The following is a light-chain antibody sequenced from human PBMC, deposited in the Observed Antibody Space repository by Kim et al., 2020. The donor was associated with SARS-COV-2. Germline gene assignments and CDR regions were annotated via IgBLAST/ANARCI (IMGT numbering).Light chain of an antibody. CDR2: DGS. CDR3: QQYDNLPLT. Sequence: ASVGDIVTITCQASQDISNYLSLYQQKPGQAPKLLFYDGSNLVTGVPSRFRGSGFGTDFTFTISSLHPEDFATHYCQQYDNLPLTFGAGTKVDIK. CDR1: QDISNY. J-gene: IGKJ4*01. V-gene: IGKV1-33*01.